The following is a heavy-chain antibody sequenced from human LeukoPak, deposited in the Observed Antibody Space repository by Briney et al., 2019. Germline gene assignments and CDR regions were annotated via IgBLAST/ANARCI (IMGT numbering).Heavy chain of an antibody. CDR2: IYPGDSDT. D-gene: IGHD3-10*01. V-gene: IGHV5-51*01. J-gene: IGHJ4*02. CDR1: GYNFTSYW. CDR3: SRRRGSGRTDY. Sequence: GESLKISCKGSGYNFTSYWIGWVRQMPGRGLEWMGIIYPGDSDTRYNPSFQGQVTISADKSISTAYLQWGSLKASDTAMYYCSRRRGSGRTDYWGQGTLVTVSS.